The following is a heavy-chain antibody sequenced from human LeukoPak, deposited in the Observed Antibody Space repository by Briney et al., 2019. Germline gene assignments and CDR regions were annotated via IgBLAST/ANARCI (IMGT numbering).Heavy chain of an antibody. Sequence: GGSLRLSCGASGFTFSSYSMNWVRQAPGKGLEWVSSISSSSSYIYYADSVKGRFTISRDNAKNSLYLQMNSLRAEDTAVYYCAREYGDYPSNYYGMDVWGQGTTVTVSS. CDR2: ISSSSSYI. D-gene: IGHD4-17*01. CDR1: GFTFSSYS. V-gene: IGHV3-21*01. J-gene: IGHJ6*02. CDR3: AREYGDYPSNYYGMDV.